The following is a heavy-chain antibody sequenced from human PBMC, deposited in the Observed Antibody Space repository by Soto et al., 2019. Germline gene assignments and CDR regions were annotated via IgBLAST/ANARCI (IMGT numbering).Heavy chain of an antibody. CDR3: ARKKIVGNTGFDS. J-gene: IGHJ4*02. V-gene: IGHV1-46*01. D-gene: IGHD1-26*01. Sequence: QVQLVQSGAEVRKPGAAVKVSCKASGYTFTFYYIHWVRQAPGQGLEWMGIINTRGGSTTYAQKFQGRVTITRDTSTSSVYMELGSLRSDDTAVYYCARKKIVGNTGFDSWGQGTLVTVSS. CDR1: GYTFTFYY. CDR2: INTRGGST.